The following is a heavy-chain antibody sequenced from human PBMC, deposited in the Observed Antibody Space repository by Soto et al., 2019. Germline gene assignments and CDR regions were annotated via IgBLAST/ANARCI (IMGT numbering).Heavy chain of an antibody. V-gene: IGHV3-48*01. CDR2: ISSSSSVI. Sequence: GGSLRLSCAASGFTFSSYVMSWVRQAPGKGLEWVSYISSSSSVIYYADSVKGRFTISRDNAKNSLYLQMNSLRAEDTAVYYCARDLMEQWLVRDYYYGMDVWGQGTTVTVSS. CDR3: ARDLMEQWLVRDYYYGMDV. D-gene: IGHD6-19*01. J-gene: IGHJ6*02. CDR1: GFTFSSYV.